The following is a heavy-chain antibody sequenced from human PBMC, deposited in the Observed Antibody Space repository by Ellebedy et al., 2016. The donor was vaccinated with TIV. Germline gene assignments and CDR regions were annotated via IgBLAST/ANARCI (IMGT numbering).Heavy chain of an antibody. V-gene: IGHV3-66*01. CDR2: IYPTDRT. CDR1: GFIFSTYA. D-gene: IGHD3-16*01. J-gene: IGHJ4*02. Sequence: GESLKISCVASGFIFSTYAMSWVRQAPGKGLEWVSSIYPTDRTHYADSVKDRFILSRDNSKSTLYLQMNSLRAEDTGVYYCARGTYERWQAYDYWGQGTLVTVSS. CDR3: ARGTYERWQAYDY.